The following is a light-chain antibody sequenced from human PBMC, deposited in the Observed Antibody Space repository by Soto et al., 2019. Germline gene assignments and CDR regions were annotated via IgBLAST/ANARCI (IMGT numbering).Light chain of an antibody. V-gene: IGLV2-8*01. Sequence: QSALTQPPSAPGSPGQSVTISCTGTSXDIGASNFVSWYQQHPGKAPKLVIYEVTKRPSGVPDRFSGSKFGNTASLTVSGLQTEDEADYYCSSFTGFSTVFGSGTKVTVL. CDR2: EVT. J-gene: IGLJ1*01. CDR3: SSFTGFSTV. CDR1: SXDIGASNF.